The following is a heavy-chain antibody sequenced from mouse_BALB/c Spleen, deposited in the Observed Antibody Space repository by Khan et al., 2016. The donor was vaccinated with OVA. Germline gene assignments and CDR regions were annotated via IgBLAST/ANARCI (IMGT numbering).Heavy chain of an antibody. CDR3: ARKNYYGYAMDY. Sequence: EVQLVESGPGLVKPSQSLSLTCTVTGYSITSDYAWDWIRQFPGNKLEWMGYISYGGSTSYNPSLKSRISITRDTSKNQFFLQLNSVTTEDIATYYCARKNYYGYAMDYRGQGTSVTVSS. CDR1: GYSITSDYA. V-gene: IGHV3-2*02. CDR2: ISYGGST. J-gene: IGHJ4*01. D-gene: IGHD1-1*02.